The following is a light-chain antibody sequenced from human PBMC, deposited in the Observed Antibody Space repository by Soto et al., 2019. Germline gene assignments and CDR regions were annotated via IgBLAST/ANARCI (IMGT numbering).Light chain of an antibody. Sequence: SPLSASVADRVTITCRESQSIRNFLAWYQQKPGKVPKLLIYAASTLQTGVPSRFSGSGSGTDFTLTISSLQPEDFATYYCQKYNSDTLTFGEGTKVDIK. CDR1: QSIRNF. CDR2: AAS. J-gene: IGKJ4*01. CDR3: QKYNSDTLT. V-gene: IGKV1-27*01.